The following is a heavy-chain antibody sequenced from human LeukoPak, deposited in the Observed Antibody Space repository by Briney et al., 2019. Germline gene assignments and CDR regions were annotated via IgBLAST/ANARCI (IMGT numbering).Heavy chain of an antibody. J-gene: IGHJ4*02. CDR1: GGSISSGGYS. CDR2: IYHSGST. D-gene: IGHD1-26*01. Sequence: PSETLSLTCAVSGGSISSGGYSWSWIRQPPGKGLEWIGYIYHSGSTNYNPSLKSRVTISVDTSKNQFSLKLSSVTAADTAVYYCARDNHRGSSSFDYWGQGTLVTVSS. CDR3: ARDNHRGSSSFDY. V-gene: IGHV4-30-2*01.